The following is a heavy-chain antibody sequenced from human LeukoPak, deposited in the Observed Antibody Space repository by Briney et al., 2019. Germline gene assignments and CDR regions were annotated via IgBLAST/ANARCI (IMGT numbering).Heavy chain of an antibody. V-gene: IGHV3-20*04. D-gene: IGHD3-22*01. Sequence: GGSLRLSCAASGFTFSNYWMHWVRQAPGKGLEWVSGINWNGGSIGYAHSVKGRFTISRDNAKNSLYLQMNSLRAEDTAVYYCARDPPYDSSGYYSVYWGQGTLVTVSS. J-gene: IGHJ4*02. CDR3: ARDPPYDSSGYYSVY. CDR1: GFTFSNYW. CDR2: INWNGGSI.